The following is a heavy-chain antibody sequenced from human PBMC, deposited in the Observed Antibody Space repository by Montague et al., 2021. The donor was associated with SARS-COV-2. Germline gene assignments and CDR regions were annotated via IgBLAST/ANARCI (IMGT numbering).Heavy chain of an antibody. CDR3: LRAGGFDNRPPV. Sequence: SETLSLTCGVSGDSLLRTNSWSWVRQPPGKVLLWIGEIHHSGDTNYNTRFKSRVTISVDQSKNQYSLELNFVTAADTALYYCLRAGGFDNRPPVWGQGVLVIVSS. D-gene: IGHD3-10*01. CDR1: GDSLLRTNS. CDR2: IHHSGDT. J-gene: IGHJ4*02. V-gene: IGHV4-4*02.